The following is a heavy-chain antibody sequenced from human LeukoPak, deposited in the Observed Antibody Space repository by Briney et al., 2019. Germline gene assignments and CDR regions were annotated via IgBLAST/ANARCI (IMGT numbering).Heavy chain of an antibody. V-gene: IGHV3-23*01. CDR2: ISPTSDNI. CDR3: AKDLRHRTTCNCYGWLGP. CDR1: GFTFKTFA. D-gene: IGHD2/OR15-2a*01. J-gene: IGHJ5*02. Sequence: PGGSLRLSYAASGFTFKTFAMSWVRQAPGEGLEWVSAISPTSDNIYYADSVKGRFTISRDNSRNTLYLKMNSLRVEDTAIYYCAKDLRHRTTCNCYGWLGPWGQGTLVTVSS.